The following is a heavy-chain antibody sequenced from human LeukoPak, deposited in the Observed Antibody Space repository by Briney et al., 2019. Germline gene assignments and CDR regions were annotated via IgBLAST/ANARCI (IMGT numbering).Heavy chain of an antibody. CDR3: AREGGFYRPLDY. CDR2: IYYSGST. V-gene: IGHV4-39*07. Sequence: PSETLSLTCTVSGGSISSSNYYWGWIRQPPGKGVEWIGSIYYSGSTYYNPSLESRLTMSVDVSENQVSLKLTSVTAADTAVYYCAREGGFYRPLDYSGQGTLVTVSS. CDR1: GGSISSSNYY. D-gene: IGHD3-3*01. J-gene: IGHJ4*02.